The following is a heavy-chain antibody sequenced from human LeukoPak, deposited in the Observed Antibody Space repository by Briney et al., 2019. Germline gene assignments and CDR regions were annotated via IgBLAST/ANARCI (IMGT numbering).Heavy chain of an antibody. D-gene: IGHD6-6*01. CDR2: IYYSGNT. CDR3: ARDKYSSSSARY. V-gene: IGHV4-39*07. J-gene: IGHJ4*02. Sequence: SETLSLTCSVSGGSISSSIHYWSWIRQPPGKGLEWVGSIYYSGNTYYNPSLKSRVTISVDTSKNQFSLKLSSVTAADTAVYYCARDKYSSSSARYWGQGTLVTVSS. CDR1: GGSISSSIHY.